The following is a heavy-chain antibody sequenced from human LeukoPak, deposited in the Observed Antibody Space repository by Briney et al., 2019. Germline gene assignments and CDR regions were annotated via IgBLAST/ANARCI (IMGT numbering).Heavy chain of an antibody. V-gene: IGHV3-23*01. CDR2: ISGSGGST. CDR1: GGSISSYY. Sequence: ETLSLTCTVSGGSISSYYWSWTRQPPGKGLEWVSAISGSGGSTYYADSVKGRFTISRDNSKNTLYLQMNSLRAEDTAVYYCAKGAYCSSTSCYRFPAYYYYYMDVWGKGTTVTVSS. J-gene: IGHJ6*03. D-gene: IGHD2-2*01. CDR3: AKGAYCSSTSCYRFPAYYYYYMDV.